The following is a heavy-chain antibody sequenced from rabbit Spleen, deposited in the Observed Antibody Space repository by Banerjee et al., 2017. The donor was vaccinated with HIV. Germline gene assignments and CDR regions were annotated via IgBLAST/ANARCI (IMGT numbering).Heavy chain of an antibody. D-gene: IGHD1-1*01. Sequence: QSLEESGGGLVKPGASLTLTCKASGVSFSVSSYMCWVRQAPGKGLEWIACIEAGSSGFTYFANWAKGRFTVSKTSSTTVTLQMTSLTAADTATYFCARDTSSSFSSYGMDLWGPGTLVTVS. V-gene: IGHV1S40*01. CDR1: GVSFSVSSY. J-gene: IGHJ6*01. CDR3: ARDTSSSFSSYGMDL. CDR2: IEAGSSGFT.